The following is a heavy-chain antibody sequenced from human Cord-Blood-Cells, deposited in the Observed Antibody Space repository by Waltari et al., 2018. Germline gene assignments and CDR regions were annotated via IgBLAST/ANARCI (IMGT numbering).Heavy chain of an antibody. D-gene: IGHD5-18*01. CDR1: GGSFSGYY. V-gene: IGHV4-34*01. J-gene: IGHJ6*02. CDR2: INHSGST. Sequence: QVQLQQWGAGLLQPSETLSLTCAVYGGSFSGYYWSWIRQPPGKGLEWIGEINHSGSTNYNPSLKSRVTISVDTSKNQFSLKLSSVTAADTAVYYCARVAGSYGFYYYYGMDVWGQGTTVTVSS. CDR3: ARVAGSYGFYYYYGMDV.